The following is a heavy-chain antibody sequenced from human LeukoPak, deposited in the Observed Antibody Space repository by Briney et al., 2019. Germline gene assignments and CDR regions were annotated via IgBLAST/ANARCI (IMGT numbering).Heavy chain of an antibody. Sequence: SETLSLTCAVYGGSFSGYYWSWIRQPPGKGLEWIGEINHSGSTNYNPSLKSRVTISVDKSKNQFSLKLSSVTAADTAVYYCARALVVVTAIREYNWFDPWGQGTLVTVSS. D-gene: IGHD2-21*02. CDR3: ARALVVVTAIREYNWFDP. J-gene: IGHJ5*02. CDR2: INHSGST. V-gene: IGHV4-34*01. CDR1: GGSFSGYY.